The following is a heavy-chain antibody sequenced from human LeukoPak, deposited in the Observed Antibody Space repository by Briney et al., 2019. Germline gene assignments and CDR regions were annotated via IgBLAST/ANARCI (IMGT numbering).Heavy chain of an antibody. CDR3: AKVESYSYGYFEY. CDR1: GFTFDDYA. V-gene: IGHV3-9*01. Sequence: GGSLRLSCAASGFTFDDYAMHWVRQAPGEGLEWVSGISWNGGGIDYADSVKGRFTISRDNAKNSLYLQMNSLRTEDTALYYCAKVESYSYGYFEYWGQGVLVTVSS. CDR2: ISWNGGGI. J-gene: IGHJ4*02. D-gene: IGHD5-18*01.